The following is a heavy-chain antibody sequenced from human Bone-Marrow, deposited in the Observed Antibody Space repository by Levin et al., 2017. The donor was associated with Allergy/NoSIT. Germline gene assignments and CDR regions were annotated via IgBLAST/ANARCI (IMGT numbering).Heavy chain of an antibody. V-gene: IGHV3-15*01. D-gene: IGHD3-10*01. CDR2: IKSTSDGGTT. CDR1: GFTFTDAW. J-gene: IGHJ4*02. Sequence: GESLKISCAASGFTFTDAWMNWVRQAPGKGLEWIGHIKSTSDGGTTDYAAPVKGRFTISRDDSESTVHLLMNSLKIEDTAIYYCTTLGSSRKFDYWGQGALVTVCS. CDR3: TTLGSSRKFDY.